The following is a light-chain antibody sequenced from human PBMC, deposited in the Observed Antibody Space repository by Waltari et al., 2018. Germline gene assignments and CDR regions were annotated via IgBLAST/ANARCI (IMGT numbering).Light chain of an antibody. J-gene: IGKJ5*01. CDR3: QQHNSYPIT. CDR2: QAS. CDR1: QSINTW. Sequence: DIQMTQSPSTLSASVGDRVTISSRGSQSINTWLAWYQERPGKVPNLLIYQASTLKSGVPSRFSLSGSGKEFTLTISSLQPDDFATYDGQQHNSYPITFGQGTRLEIK. V-gene: IGKV1-5*03.